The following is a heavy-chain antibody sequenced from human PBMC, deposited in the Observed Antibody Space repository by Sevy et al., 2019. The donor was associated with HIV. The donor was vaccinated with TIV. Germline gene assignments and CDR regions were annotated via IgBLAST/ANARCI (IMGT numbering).Heavy chain of an antibody. V-gene: IGHV3-30*18. D-gene: IGHD4-17*01. CDR3: AKDHGDYEDYFDY. J-gene: IGHJ4*02. Sequence: GGSLRLSCAASGFTFSSYGMNWVRQAPGKGLEWVAVISYDGSNKYYADSVKGRFTISRDNSKNTLYLQMNSLRAEDTAVYYCAKDHGDYEDYFDYWGQGTLVTVSS. CDR1: GFTFSSYG. CDR2: ISYDGSNK.